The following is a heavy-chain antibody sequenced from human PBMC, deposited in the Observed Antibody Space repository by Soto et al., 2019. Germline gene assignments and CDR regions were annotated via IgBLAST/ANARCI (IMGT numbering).Heavy chain of an antibody. V-gene: IGHV4-30-4*01. D-gene: IGHD3-22*01. CDR3: DRGSYYYDSSGYYNY. J-gene: IGHJ4*02. Sequence: QVQLQESGPGLVKPSQTLSLTCTVSGGSISSGDYYWSWIRQPPGKGLEWIGYIYYSGSTYYNPSLKSRVTISVDTSKNQFSLKLSSVTAADTAVYYCDRGSYYYDSSGYYNYWGQGTLVTVSS. CDR1: GGSISSGDYY. CDR2: IYYSGST.